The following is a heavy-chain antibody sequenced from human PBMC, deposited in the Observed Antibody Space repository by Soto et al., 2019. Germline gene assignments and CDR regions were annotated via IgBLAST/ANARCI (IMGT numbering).Heavy chain of an antibody. V-gene: IGHV3-21*01. J-gene: IGHJ5*02. D-gene: IGHD6-13*01. CDR3: TRHASRDSSARRCFEP. CDR2: ISSNSAYI. Sequence: GGSLRLSCAASGCTFRSFSMNWVRHAPGKGLEWVSTISSNSAYIYYTDALRGRFTISRDNAKNSLHLQMNSLRAEDTAVYYCTRHASRDSSARRCFEPWGRGTRLTAAS. CDR1: GCTFRSFS.